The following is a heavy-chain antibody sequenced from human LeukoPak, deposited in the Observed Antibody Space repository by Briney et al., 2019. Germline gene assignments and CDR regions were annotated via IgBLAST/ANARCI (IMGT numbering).Heavy chain of an antibody. CDR1: GFTFSSYA. V-gene: IGHV3-23*01. D-gene: IGHD3-3*01. J-gene: IGHJ4*02. CDR3: AKVHKRFLEWLFGGGYDY. Sequence: GGSLRLSCAASGFTFSSYAMSWVRQAPGKGLEWVSAISGGGGSTYYADSVKGRFTISRDNSKNTLYLQMNSLRAEDTAVYYCAKVHKRFLEWLFGGGYDYWGQGTLVTVSS. CDR2: ISGGGGST.